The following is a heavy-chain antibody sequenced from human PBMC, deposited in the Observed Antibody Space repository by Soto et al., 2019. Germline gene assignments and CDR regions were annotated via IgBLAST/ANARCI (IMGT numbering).Heavy chain of an antibody. V-gene: IGHV3-48*02. CDR3: ARYSGYVE. CDR2: VSSSSSTI. Sequence: EVQLVESGGGLVQPGGSLRLSCAASGFPFSSYSINWVRQAPGTGLEWVSYVSSSSSTIYYADSVEGRFTISRDNATNSLYLQMNRLRDEDTAVYYCARYSGYVEWGQGTLVTVSS. J-gene: IGHJ4*02. CDR1: GFPFSSYS. D-gene: IGHD5-12*01.